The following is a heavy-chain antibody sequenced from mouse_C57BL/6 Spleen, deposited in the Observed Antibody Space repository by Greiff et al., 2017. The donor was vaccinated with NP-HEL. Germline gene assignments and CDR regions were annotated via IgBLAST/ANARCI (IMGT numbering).Heavy chain of an antibody. CDR1: GYTFTSYW. CDR3: ARGLNGYRDYFDY. Sequence: VQLQQPGTELVKPGASVKLSCKASGYTFTSYWMHWVKQRPGQGLEWIGNINPSNGGTNYNEKFKSKATLTVDKSSSTAYMQLSSLTSEDSAVYYCARGLNGYRDYFDYWGQGTTLTVSS. CDR2: INPSNGGT. J-gene: IGHJ2*01. V-gene: IGHV1-53*01. D-gene: IGHD2-2*01.